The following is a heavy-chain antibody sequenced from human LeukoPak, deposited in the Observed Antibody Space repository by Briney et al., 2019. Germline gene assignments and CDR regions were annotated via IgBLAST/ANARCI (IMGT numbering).Heavy chain of an antibody. D-gene: IGHD3-3*01. J-gene: IGHJ5*02. CDR2: INRSGRA. V-gene: IGHV4-34*01. CDR1: GGSFSGDY. CDR3: ARHKIVITMLGVHRWFDP. Sequence: SETLTLTCAVYGGSFSGDYWSWIRQPPGKGLEWIGDINRSGRAVYNTSLKSRVIISVDTSKNQFSLKVNSVTAADTAVYYCARHKIVITMLGVHRWFDPWGQGTLVAVSS.